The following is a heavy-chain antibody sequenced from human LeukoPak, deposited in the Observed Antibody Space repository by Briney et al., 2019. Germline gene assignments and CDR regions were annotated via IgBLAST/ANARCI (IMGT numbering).Heavy chain of an antibody. J-gene: IGHJ3*02. D-gene: IGHD4-11*01. CDR3: ARGRVASNYAWRAFDI. CDR1: GYTFIGYY. V-gene: IGHV1-2*02. Sequence: ASVKVSCKASGYTFIGYYMHWVRQAPGQGLEWMGWINPNSGGTNYAQKFQGRVTMTRDTSISTAYMELSRLRSDDTAVYYCARGRVASNYAWRAFDIWGQGTMVTVSS. CDR2: INPNSGGT.